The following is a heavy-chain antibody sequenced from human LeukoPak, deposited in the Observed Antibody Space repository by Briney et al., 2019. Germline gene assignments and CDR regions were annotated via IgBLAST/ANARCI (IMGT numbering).Heavy chain of an antibody. D-gene: IGHD3-10*01. CDR3: ARSDGYGLVGI. CDR1: GASISSGSNY. J-gene: IGHJ3*02. V-gene: IGHV4-39*07. CDR2: IYSSGST. Sequence: SETLSLTCSVSGASISSGSNYWGWVRQPPGKTLEWIVSIYSSGSTYYNPSLKSRVIIIIDTPKTHFSLTLSSVTAADTAVYYCARSDGYGLVGIWGQGTMVTVSS.